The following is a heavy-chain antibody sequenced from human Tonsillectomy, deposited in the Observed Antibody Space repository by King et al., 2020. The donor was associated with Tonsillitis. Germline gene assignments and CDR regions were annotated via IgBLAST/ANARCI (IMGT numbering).Heavy chain of an antibody. CDR2: IYSGGST. V-gene: IGHV3-53*04. CDR3: ATCDFYYYYMDV. J-gene: IGHJ6*03. CDR1: GFTVGSNY. Sequence: DVQLVESGGGLVQPGGSLRLSCAASGFTVGSNYMSWVRQAPGKGLEWVSLIYSGGSTYYADSVKGRFTISRHNSKNTLYLQMNSLRPEDTAVYYCATCDFYYYYMDVWGKGTTVTVSS.